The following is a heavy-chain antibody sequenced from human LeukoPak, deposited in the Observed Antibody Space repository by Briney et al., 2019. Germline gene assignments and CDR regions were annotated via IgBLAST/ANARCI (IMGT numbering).Heavy chain of an antibody. CDR3: ARPYCGGDCNFDY. D-gene: IGHD2-21*02. J-gene: IGHJ4*02. V-gene: IGHV1-2*02. Sequence: ASVKVSSKASGYTFTGYYMHWVRQAPGQGLEWMGWINPNSGGTNYAQKFQGRVTMTRDTSISTAYMELSRLRSDDTAVYYCARPYCGGDCNFDYWGQGTLVTVSS. CDR2: INPNSGGT. CDR1: GYTFTGYY.